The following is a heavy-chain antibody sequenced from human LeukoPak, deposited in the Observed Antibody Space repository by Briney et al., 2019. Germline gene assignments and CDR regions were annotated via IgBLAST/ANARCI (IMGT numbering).Heavy chain of an antibody. Sequence: AGGSLRLSCAASGFTFSRYWMSWVRQAPGKGLEWVSAISGSGGSTYYADSVKGRFTISRDNSKNTLYLQMNSLRAEDTAVYYCARGLVKGSVAGPQIYGMDVWGQGTTVTVSS. J-gene: IGHJ6*02. CDR2: ISGSGGST. V-gene: IGHV3-23*01. CDR3: ARGLVKGSVAGPQIYGMDV. CDR1: GFTFSRYW. D-gene: IGHD6-19*01.